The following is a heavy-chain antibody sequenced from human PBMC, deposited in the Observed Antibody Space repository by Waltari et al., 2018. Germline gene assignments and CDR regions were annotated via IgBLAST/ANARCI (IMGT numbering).Heavy chain of an antibody. V-gene: IGHV4-4*07. D-gene: IGHD3-22*01. CDR1: GGSIRSYY. CDR3: ARDSGQGRYYYDSSGRNWFDP. CDR2: IYTSGST. J-gene: IGHJ5*02. Sequence: QVQLQESGPGLVKPSETLSLTCTVSGGSIRSYYWSWIRQPAGKGLEWIGRIYTSGSTNYNPSLKSRVTMSVDTSKNQFSLKLSSVTAADTAVYYCARDSGQGRYYYDSSGRNWFDPWGQGTLVTVSS.